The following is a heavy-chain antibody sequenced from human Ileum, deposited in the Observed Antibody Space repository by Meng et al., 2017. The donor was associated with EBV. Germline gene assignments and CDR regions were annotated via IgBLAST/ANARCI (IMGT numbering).Heavy chain of an antibody. CDR1: GDTLFNGGHY. V-gene: IGHV4-30-4*01. CDR3: ARDSNGDYGWVDP. CDR2: IFYTGST. Sequence: QVHLQESGPGLVKPSQXLSLTCTVSGDTLFNGGHYWTWLRQPPGKGLEWIGYIFYTGSTYYNPSLKSRVTISLDLSKNQFSLNLTSVTAADTAVYYCARDSNGDYGWVDPWEQGTLVTVSS. D-gene: IGHD4-17*01. J-gene: IGHJ5*02.